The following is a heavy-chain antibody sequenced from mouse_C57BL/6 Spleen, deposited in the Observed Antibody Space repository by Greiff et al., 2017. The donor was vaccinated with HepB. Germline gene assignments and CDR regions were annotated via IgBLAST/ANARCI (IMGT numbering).Heavy chain of an antibody. CDR3: ARDLLPAMDY. V-gene: IGHV5-17*01. Sequence: VQLKESGGGLVKPGGSLKLSCAASGFTFSDYGMHWVRQAPEKGLEWVAYISSGSSTIYYADTVKGRFTISRDNAKNTLFLQMTSLRSEDTAMYYCARDLLPAMDYWGQGTSVTVSS. CDR1: GFTFSDYG. D-gene: IGHD2-1*01. J-gene: IGHJ4*01. CDR2: ISSGSSTI.